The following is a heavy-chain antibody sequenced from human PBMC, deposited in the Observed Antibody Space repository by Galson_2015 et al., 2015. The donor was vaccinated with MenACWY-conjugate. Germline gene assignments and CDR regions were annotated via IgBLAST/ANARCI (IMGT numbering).Heavy chain of an antibody. Sequence: SLRLSCAASRFTFSNYAMHWVRQAPGKGLEWVAIIWDAGSNKYYADSVKGRFTISRDYSKNMLFLQVNSLRAEDTAVYYCAKVSGGWNYYFDLWGQGTLVTVSS. CDR1: RFTFSNYA. CDR2: IWDAGSNK. J-gene: IGHJ5*02. D-gene: IGHD1-7*01. V-gene: IGHV3-33*06. CDR3: AKVSGGWNYYFDL.